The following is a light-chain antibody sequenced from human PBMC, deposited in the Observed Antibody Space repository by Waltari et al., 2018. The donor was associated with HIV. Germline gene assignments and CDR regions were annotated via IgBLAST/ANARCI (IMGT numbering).Light chain of an antibody. CDR3: CAYAGSTTYVI. Sequence: QSALTQPASVSGSPGQSITISCTGTSSDVGGYNLVSWYQQHPGKAPKLMIYEVSKRPSGFSKRFSGSKSGNTASLTISGLQAEDEAYYYCCAYAGSTTYVIFGGGTKLTVL. CDR1: SSDVGGYNL. V-gene: IGLV2-23*02. J-gene: IGLJ2*01. CDR2: EVS.